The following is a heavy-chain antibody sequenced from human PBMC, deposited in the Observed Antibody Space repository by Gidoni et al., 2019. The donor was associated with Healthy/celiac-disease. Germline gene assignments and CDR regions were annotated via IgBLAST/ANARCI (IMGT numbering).Heavy chain of an antibody. CDR3: AKDLRIRQWLRLIDY. J-gene: IGHJ4*02. D-gene: IGHD5-12*01. Sequence: EVQLLESGGGLVQPGGSLILSCAASGITFSRYAMSWVRQAPGKGLGWVSAISGSGGSTYYADSVKGRFTISRDNSKNTLYLQMNSLRAEDTAVYYCAKDLRIRQWLRLIDYWGQGTLVTVSS. CDR2: ISGSGGST. V-gene: IGHV3-23*01. CDR1: GITFSRYA.